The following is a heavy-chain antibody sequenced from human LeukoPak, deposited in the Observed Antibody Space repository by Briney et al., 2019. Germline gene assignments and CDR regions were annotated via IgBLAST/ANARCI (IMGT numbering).Heavy chain of an antibody. CDR2: IYHSGST. V-gene: IGHV4-38-2*02. CDR1: GYSISSGYY. Sequence: SETLSLTCTVSGYSISSGYYWGWIRQPPGKGLEWIGSIYHSGSTYYNPSLKSRVTISVDTSKNQFSLKLSSVTAADTAVYYCARDQVVVTAIGQYNWFDPWGQGTLVTVSS. J-gene: IGHJ5*02. CDR3: ARDQVVVTAIGQYNWFDP. D-gene: IGHD2-21*02.